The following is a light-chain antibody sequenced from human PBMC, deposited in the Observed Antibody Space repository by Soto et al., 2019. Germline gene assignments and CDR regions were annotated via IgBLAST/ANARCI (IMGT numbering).Light chain of an antibody. CDR1: QSISSW. CDR2: KAS. Sequence: DVQMTQSPSTLSASVGDRVNITCRASQSISSWLAWYQQKAGEAPKLLMYKASTLDIGVPSRFSGSGAKTEFTLTISSLLPEDLATYYCQQYNNYAFTFGPWTKVDFK. V-gene: IGKV1-5*03. CDR3: QQYNNYAFT. J-gene: IGKJ3*01.